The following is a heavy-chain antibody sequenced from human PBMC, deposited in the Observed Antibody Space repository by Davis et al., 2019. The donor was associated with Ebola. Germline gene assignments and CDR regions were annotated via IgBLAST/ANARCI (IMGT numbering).Heavy chain of an antibody. D-gene: IGHD7-27*01. V-gene: IGHV3-64*01. CDR3: ARGNWGSPYFDY. J-gene: IGHJ4*02. Sequence: PGGSLRLSCAASGFTFSSYAMHWVRQAPGKGLEYVSAISSNGGSTYYANSVKGRFTISRDNSKNTLYLQMGSLRAEDMAVYYCARGNWGSPYFDYWGQGTLVTVSS. CDR1: GFTFSSYA. CDR2: ISSNGGST.